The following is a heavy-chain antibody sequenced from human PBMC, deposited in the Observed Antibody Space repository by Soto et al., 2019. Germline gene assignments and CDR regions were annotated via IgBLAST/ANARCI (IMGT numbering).Heavy chain of an antibody. Sequence: PGGSLRLSCAASGFTFSSYWMHWVRQAPGKGLVWVSRINSDGSSTSYADSVKGRFTISRDNAKNTLYLQMNSLRAEDTAVYYCARVGSIAAAGNPDTYYYYYYGMDVWGQGTTVTVSS. CDR2: INSDGSST. J-gene: IGHJ6*02. V-gene: IGHV3-74*01. CDR3: ARVGSIAAAGNPDTYYYYYYGMDV. D-gene: IGHD6-13*01. CDR1: GFTFSSYW.